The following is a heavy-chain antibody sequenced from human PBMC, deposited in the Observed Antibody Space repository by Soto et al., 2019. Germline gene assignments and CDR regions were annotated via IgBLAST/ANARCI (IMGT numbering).Heavy chain of an antibody. CDR3: AKVQWERRVFDY. CDR2: ISVSGGST. CDR1: GFTFSSYA. V-gene: IGHV3-23*01. D-gene: IGHD1-1*01. J-gene: IGHJ4*02. Sequence: VGSLRLSCAASGFTFSSYAMSWVRQAPGKGLEWVSAISVSGGSTYYADSVKGRFTISRDNSKNTLYLQMNSLRAEDTAVYYCAKVQWERRVFDYWGKGTLVTVSS.